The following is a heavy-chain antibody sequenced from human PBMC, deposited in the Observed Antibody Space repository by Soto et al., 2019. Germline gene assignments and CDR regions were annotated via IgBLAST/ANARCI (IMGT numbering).Heavy chain of an antibody. CDR1: GFTFRTSS. CDR2: ITSSSDTI. D-gene: IGHD1-26*01. J-gene: IGHJ6*02. CDR3: ARVPSSGSYRSYYYYGMDV. V-gene: IGHV3-48*02. Sequence: EVQLVESGGGLVQPGGSLRLSCAASGFTFRTSSMNWVRQAPGKGLEWVSYITSSSDTIYYGDSVQGRFTISRDNARNSLYLQENSLRDEDTAVYYCARVPSSGSYRSYYYYGMDVWGQGTTVTVSS.